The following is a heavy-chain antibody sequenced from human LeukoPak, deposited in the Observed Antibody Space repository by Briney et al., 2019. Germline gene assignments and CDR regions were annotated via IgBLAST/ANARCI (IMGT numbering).Heavy chain of an antibody. J-gene: IGHJ6*02. D-gene: IGHD3-10*01. CDR3: ARGPLWFGELSGTYSYYGMDV. CDR1: GFTVDSNY. Sequence: GGSLRLSCAASGFTVDSNYLSWVRQAPGKGLEWVSTIYTGGNTYYAASVKGRFTISRDFSKNTVFLHMNSLRAEDTAMYYCARGPLWFGELSGTYSYYGMDVWGQGTTVTVSS. CDR2: IYTGGNT. V-gene: IGHV3-53*01.